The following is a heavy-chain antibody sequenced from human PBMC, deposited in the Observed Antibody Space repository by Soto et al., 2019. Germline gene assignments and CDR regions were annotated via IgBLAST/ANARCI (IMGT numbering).Heavy chain of an antibody. Sequence: SSETLSLTCTVSGASISSSRYYWGLIRQPPGKGLEWIGSIYYSGSTYYNPSLKSRVTMSVDTSKNQFSLKLSSVTAADTAVYYCVRHLAQSGLYYYYYYMDVWGRGTTVTVSS. CDR2: IYYSGST. CDR3: VRHLAQSGLYYYYYYMDV. V-gene: IGHV4-39*01. CDR1: GASISSSRYY. D-gene: IGHD3-10*01. J-gene: IGHJ6*03.